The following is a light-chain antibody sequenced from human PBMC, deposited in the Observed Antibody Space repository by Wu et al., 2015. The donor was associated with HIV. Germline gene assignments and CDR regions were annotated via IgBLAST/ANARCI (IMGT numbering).Light chain of an antibody. CDR3: QQYNNWPWT. CDR2: GAS. V-gene: IGKV3-15*01. CDR1: QSVSSN. Sequence: EIVMTQSPDTLSVSAGERAIVSCRASQSVSSNLAWYQQKPGQAPRLLIFGASTRATGIPIRFSGSGSGTEFTLTISSMQSEDFVVYYCQQYNNWPWTFGQGTRVEMK. J-gene: IGKJ1*01.